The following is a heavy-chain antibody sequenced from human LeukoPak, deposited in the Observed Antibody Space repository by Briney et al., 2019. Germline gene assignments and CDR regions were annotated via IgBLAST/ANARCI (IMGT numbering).Heavy chain of an antibody. CDR2: IYYSGST. CDR1: GGSISSSSYY. Sequence: PSETLSLTCTVSGGSISSSSYYWGWIRQPPGKGLEWIGSIYYSGSTYYNPSLKSRVTISVDTSKNQFSLKLSSVTAADTAVYYCARGAPGGYYYGSGSYFNYYYYYMDVWGKGTTVTVSS. J-gene: IGHJ6*03. D-gene: IGHD3-10*01. V-gene: IGHV4-39*01. CDR3: ARGAPGGYYYGSGSYFNYYYYYMDV.